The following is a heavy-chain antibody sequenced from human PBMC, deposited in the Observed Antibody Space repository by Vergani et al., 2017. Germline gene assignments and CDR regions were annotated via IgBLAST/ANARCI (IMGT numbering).Heavy chain of an antibody. CDR2: IYTSGST. CDR3: ARREEDILTGLYYFDY. D-gene: IGHD3-9*01. J-gene: IGHJ4*02. V-gene: IGHV4-61*02. Sequence: QVQLQESGPGLVKPSQTLSLTCTVSGGSISSGSYYWSWIRQPAGKGLEWIGRIYTSGSTNYNPSLNSRVTISVDTSKNQFSLKLSSVTAADTAMYYCARREEDILTGLYYFDYWGQGTLVTVSS. CDR1: GGSISSGSYY.